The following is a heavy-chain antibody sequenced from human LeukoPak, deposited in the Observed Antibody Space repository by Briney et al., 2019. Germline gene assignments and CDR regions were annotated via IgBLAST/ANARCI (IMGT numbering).Heavy chain of an antibody. Sequence: ASVKVSCKASGYTFTGYYMHWVRPAPGQGLEWMGWINPNSGGTNYAQKFQGRVTMTRDTSISTAYMELSRLRSDDTAVYYCARALPAAIFNYYYGMDVWGQGTTVTVSS. J-gene: IGHJ6*02. V-gene: IGHV1-2*02. CDR1: GYTFTGYY. D-gene: IGHD2-2*02. CDR3: ARALPAAIFNYYYGMDV. CDR2: INPNSGGT.